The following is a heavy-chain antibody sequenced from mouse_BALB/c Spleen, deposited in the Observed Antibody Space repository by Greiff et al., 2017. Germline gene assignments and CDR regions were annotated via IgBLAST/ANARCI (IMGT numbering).Heavy chain of an antibody. Sequence: VQLQQSGAELVKPGASVKLSCTASGFNIKDTYMHWVKQRPEQGLEWIGRIDPANGNTKYDPKFQGKATITADTSSNTAYLQLSSLTSEDTAVYYFASSACCDYWGQGTTLTVSS. CDR2: IDPANGNT. CDR1: GFNIKDTY. J-gene: IGHJ2*01. V-gene: IGHV14-3*02. D-gene: IGHD6-1*01. CDR3: ASSACCDY.